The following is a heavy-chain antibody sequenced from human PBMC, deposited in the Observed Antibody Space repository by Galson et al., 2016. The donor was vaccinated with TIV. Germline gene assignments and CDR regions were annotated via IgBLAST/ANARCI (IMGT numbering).Heavy chain of an antibody. CDR2: ISYDGNFK. CDR1: GFTFRSSA. J-gene: IGHJ6*02. CDR3: AREDHQYGSGWYSYYYYYGMDI. D-gene: IGHD6-19*01. Sequence: SLRLSCAASGFTFRSSAMYWVRQAPGKGLQCVAIISYDGNFKYYADSVKGRFTISRDNSKNTLYLQMNSLTPADTALYYCAREDHQYGSGWYSYYYYYGMDIWGRGTTVTVS. V-gene: IGHV3-30*04.